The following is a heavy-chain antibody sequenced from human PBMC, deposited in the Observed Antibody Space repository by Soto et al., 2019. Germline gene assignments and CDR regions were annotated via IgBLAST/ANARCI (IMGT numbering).Heavy chain of an antibody. CDR2: IYYSGST. V-gene: IGHV4-39*01. CDR3: ARLFPHSGSYLDY. Sequence: PSETLYLTCTVSGGSISSSSYYWGWIRQPPGKGLEWIGSIYYSGSTYYNPSLKSRVTISVDTSKNQFSLKLSSVTAADTAVYYCARLFPHSGSYLDYWGQGTLVTVS. D-gene: IGHD1-26*01. CDR1: GGSISSSSYY. J-gene: IGHJ4*02.